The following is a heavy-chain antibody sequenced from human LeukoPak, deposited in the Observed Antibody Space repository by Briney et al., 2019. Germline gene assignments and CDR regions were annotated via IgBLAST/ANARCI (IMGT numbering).Heavy chain of an antibody. V-gene: IGHV1-2*02. Sequence: GASVKVSCKASGYTFTGYYMHWVRQAPGQGLEWLAWINPHSGGTNYAQKFQGRVTMTRDTSLSTAYMELSRLRSDDTAVYYCAREHTADVYNSGSSNDYWGQGTLVTVSS. CDR2: INPHSGGT. J-gene: IGHJ4*02. CDR1: GYTFTGYY. D-gene: IGHD3-10*01. CDR3: AREHTADVYNSGSSNDY.